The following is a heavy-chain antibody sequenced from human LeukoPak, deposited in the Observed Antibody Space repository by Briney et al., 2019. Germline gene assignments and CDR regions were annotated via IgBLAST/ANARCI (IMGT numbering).Heavy chain of an antibody. V-gene: IGHV3-48*01. Sequence: GGSLRLSCAASGFTFSSYSVNWVRQAPGKGLEWVSYISSSSSTIYYADSVKGRFTISRDNAKNSLYLQMNSLRAEDTAVYYCARDSRITIFGVVRYYYMDVWGKGTTVTVSS. CDR2: ISSSSSTI. CDR3: ARDSRITIFGVVRYYYMDV. J-gene: IGHJ6*03. CDR1: GFTFSSYS. D-gene: IGHD3-3*01.